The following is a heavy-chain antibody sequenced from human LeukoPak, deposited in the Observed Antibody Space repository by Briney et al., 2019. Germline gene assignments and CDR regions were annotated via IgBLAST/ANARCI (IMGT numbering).Heavy chain of an antibody. J-gene: IGHJ4*02. CDR2: VYYDGTS. D-gene: IGHD3-10*02. CDR1: GGSINSHSYY. CDR3: VRHMSANTGYFDS. Sequence: SETLSLTCTVSGGSINSHSYYWGWIRQPPGKGLEWIGSVYYDGTSYSNPSLTSRAAVFVDTSRDEFSLDLSFVTAADTAVYYCVRHMSANTGYFDSCGQGTLVSVSS. V-gene: IGHV4-39*01.